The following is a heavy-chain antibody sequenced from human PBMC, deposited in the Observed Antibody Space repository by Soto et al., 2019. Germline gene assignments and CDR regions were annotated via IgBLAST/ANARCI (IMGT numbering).Heavy chain of an antibody. CDR1: GGSISSYY. V-gene: IGHV4-59*08. CDR2: IYYSGST. CDR3: ARGYGDYVLDY. Sequence: SETLSHTCTVSGGSISSYYWSWIRQPPGKGLEWIGYIYYSGSTNYNPSLKSRVTISVDTSKNQFSLKLSSVTAADTAVYYCARGYGDYVLDYWGQGTLVTVSS. D-gene: IGHD4-17*01. J-gene: IGHJ4*02.